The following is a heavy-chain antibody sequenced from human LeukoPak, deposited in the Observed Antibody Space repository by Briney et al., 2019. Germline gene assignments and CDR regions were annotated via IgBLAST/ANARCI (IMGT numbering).Heavy chain of an antibody. Sequence: GGSLRLSCAVSGFVFSSHPMHWVRQAPGKGLECVSAISNSGGSTYYANSVKGRFTISRDNSKNTLSLQMDSLRAEATAWYYCAREEPAGSIDYWGQGILVTVSS. CDR3: AREEPAGSIDY. CDR2: ISNSGGST. D-gene: IGHD1-14*01. V-gene: IGHV3-64*01. J-gene: IGHJ4*02. CDR1: GFVFSSHP.